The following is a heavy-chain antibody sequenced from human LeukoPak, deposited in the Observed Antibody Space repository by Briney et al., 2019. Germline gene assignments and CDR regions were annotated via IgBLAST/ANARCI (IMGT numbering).Heavy chain of an antibody. V-gene: IGHV5-51*01. J-gene: IGHJ4*02. D-gene: IGHD5-18*01. CDR3: ARPRYSYGYEPYYFDY. Sequence: GAALQISWKGSGYRFTRYWIGWVRQMPGKGLEWMGIIYPAYSATRYITSFQGQVTISADKSISTAYLQWSSLKASDTAMYYCARPRYSYGYEPYYFDYWGQGTLVTVSS. CDR2: IYPAYSAT. CDR1: GYRFTRYW.